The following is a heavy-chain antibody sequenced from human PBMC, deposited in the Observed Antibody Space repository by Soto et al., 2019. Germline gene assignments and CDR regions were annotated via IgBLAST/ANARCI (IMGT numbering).Heavy chain of an antibody. Sequence: QVQLVQSGAEVKKPGASVKISCKASGYTFIHYYIHWVRQAPGQGLEWMAIINPNGGSTNYAQKFQGRVTVTSDTSTTTVSMELYSLESDDTAVYFCARSLLQGDFWGQGTLVTVSS. J-gene: IGHJ4*02. D-gene: IGHD2-21*01. CDR3: ARSLLQGDF. V-gene: IGHV1-46*01. CDR2: INPNGGST. CDR1: GYTFIHYY.